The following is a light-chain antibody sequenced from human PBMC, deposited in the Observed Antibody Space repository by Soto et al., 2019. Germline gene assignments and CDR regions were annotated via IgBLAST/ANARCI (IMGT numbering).Light chain of an antibody. V-gene: IGKV1D-8*03. J-gene: IGKJ1*01. Sequence: VIWMTQSPSLLSASTGDRVTISCRMSQGISSYLAWYQQKPGKAPEPLIYDASTLESGVPSRFSGSGSGTEFTLAISSLQPDDFATYYCQQYDNYRAFGQGTKVDIK. CDR2: DAS. CDR1: QGISSY. CDR3: QQYDNYRA.